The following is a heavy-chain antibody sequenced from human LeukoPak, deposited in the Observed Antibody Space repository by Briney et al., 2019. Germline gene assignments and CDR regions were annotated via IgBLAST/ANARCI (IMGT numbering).Heavy chain of an antibody. D-gene: IGHD6-19*01. CDR1: GYTFTSYD. V-gene: IGHV1-8*01. Sequence: ASVKVFCKASGYTFTSYDINWVRQATGQGLEWMGWMNPNSGNTGYAQKFQGRVTMTRNTSISTAYMELSSLRSEDTAVYYCARRAVAGTDYYYGMDVWGQGTTVTVSS. J-gene: IGHJ6*02. CDR2: MNPNSGNT. CDR3: ARRAVAGTDYYYGMDV.